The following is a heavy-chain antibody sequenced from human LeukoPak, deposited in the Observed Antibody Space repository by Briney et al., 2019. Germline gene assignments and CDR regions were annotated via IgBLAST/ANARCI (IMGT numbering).Heavy chain of an antibody. CDR3: ATFGVIVRNNYVDY. CDR1: GFIFRSYA. Sequence: PGGSLRLSCVGSGFIFRSYAVTWVRQAPGKGLDWVSSITANGDTTYYADSVKGRFTISRDNSRNTLYPQMSSLRAEDTAFYCATFGVIVRNNYVDYWGQGALVAVSS. D-gene: IGHD3-3*01. V-gene: IGHV3-23*01. CDR2: ITANGDTT. J-gene: IGHJ4*02.